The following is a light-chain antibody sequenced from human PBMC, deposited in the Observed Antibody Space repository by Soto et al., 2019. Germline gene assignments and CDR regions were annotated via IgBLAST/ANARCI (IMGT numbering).Light chain of an antibody. CDR1: SRVVGGNKY. V-gene: IGLV2-14*01. J-gene: IGLJ1*01. Sequence: QSVLTRPASVSGSPGQSITISCTGTSRVVGGNKYVSWYQQYPGKVPKLLINKVTNRPSGVSYRFSGSKSGNTASLTISALLAEDEADYFCASSTSDSLYVFGTGTKVTVL. CDR3: ASSTSDSLYV. CDR2: KVT.